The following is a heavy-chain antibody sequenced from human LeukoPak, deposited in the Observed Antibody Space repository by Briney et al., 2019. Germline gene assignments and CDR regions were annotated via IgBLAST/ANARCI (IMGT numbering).Heavy chain of an antibody. J-gene: IGHJ4*02. Sequence: ASVKVSCKASGYTFTSYGISWVRQAPGQGLEWMGWISAYNGNTNYAQKLQGRVTMTTDTSTSTAYMELSSLRSEDTAVYYCARPNYYDSSGHAFDYWGQGTLVTVSS. CDR3: ARPNYYDSSGHAFDY. V-gene: IGHV1-18*01. CDR2: ISAYNGNT. CDR1: GYTFTSYG. D-gene: IGHD3-22*01.